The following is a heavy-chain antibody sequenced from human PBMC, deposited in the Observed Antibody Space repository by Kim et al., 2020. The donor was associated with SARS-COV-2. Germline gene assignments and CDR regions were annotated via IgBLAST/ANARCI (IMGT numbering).Heavy chain of an antibody. CDR1: GGSFSGYY. J-gene: IGHJ4*01. Sequence: SETLSLTCAVYGGSFSGYYWSWIRQPPGKGLEWIGEINHSGSTNYNPSLKSRVTISVDTSKNQFSLKLSSVTAADTAVYYCARSHQDLGSSGYYPLHYF. CDR2: INHSGST. D-gene: IGHD3-22*01. V-gene: IGHV4-34*01. CDR3: ARSHQDLGSSGYYPLHYF.